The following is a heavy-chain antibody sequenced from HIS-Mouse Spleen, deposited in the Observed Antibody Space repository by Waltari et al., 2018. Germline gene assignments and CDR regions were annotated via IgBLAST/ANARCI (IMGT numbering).Heavy chain of an antibody. CDR2: IYYSGST. D-gene: IGHD6-13*01. CDR1: GRPIRSSSSY. CDR3: AREIPYSSSWYDWYFDL. V-gene: IGHV4-39*07. J-gene: IGHJ2*01. Sequence: QLQLQESGPGLVKPSETLSLPCTVSGRPIRSSSSYWAWIRQPPGKGLEWIGSIYYSGSTYYNPSLKSRVTISVDTSKNQFSLKLSSVTAADTAVYYCAREIPYSSSWYDWYFDLWGRGTLVTVSS.